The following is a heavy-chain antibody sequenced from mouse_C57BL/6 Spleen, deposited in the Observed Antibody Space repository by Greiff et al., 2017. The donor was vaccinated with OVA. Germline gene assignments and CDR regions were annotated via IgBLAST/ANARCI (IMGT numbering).Heavy chain of an antibody. V-gene: IGHV14-4*01. J-gene: IGHJ3*01. CDR3: TMDYYGSSYGFAY. Sequence: VQLQQSGAELVRPGASVKLSCTASDFNIKDDYMHWVKQRPEQGLEWIGWIDPENGDTEYASKFQGKATITADTSSNTAYLQLSSLTSEDTAVYYCTMDYYGSSYGFAYWGQGTLVTVSA. CDR1: DFNIKDDY. D-gene: IGHD1-1*01. CDR2: IDPENGDT.